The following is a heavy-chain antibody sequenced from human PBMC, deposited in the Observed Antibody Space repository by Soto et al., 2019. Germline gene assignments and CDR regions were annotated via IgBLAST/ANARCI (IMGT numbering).Heavy chain of an antibody. J-gene: IGHJ4*02. CDR2: ISSIYSTI. Sequence: PGGSLRLSCAASGFTFSIYSMKWVRQAPGKGLEWVSYISSIYSTIYYADSVKGRFTISRDNAKNSLYLQMNSLRAEDTAVYYCARDLYGDYIFDYWGQGTLVTVSS. CDR1: GFTFSIYS. D-gene: IGHD4-17*01. CDR3: ARDLYGDYIFDY. V-gene: IGHV3-48*01.